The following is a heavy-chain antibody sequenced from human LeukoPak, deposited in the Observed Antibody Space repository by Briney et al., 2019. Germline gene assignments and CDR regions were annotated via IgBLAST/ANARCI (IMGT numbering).Heavy chain of an antibody. CDR3: ARERPGGYFYYRMGV. Sequence: GGSLRLSCAASGFTFNSYTMNWVRQAPGKGLEWVSSMSSSSSSIYYADSVKGRFTISRDNAKNSLYLQMNSLRAEDTAVYFCARERPGGYFYYRMGVWGLGTTVTVS. CDR1: GFTFNSYT. J-gene: IGHJ6*02. V-gene: IGHV3-21*01. D-gene: IGHD3-16*01. CDR2: MSSSSSSI.